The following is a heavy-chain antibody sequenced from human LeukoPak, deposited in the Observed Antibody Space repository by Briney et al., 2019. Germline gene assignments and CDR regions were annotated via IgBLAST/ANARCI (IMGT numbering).Heavy chain of an antibody. CDR2: IIPIFGTA. CDR3: ARDWWSYDYVWGSYRYTFYFDY. CDR1: GGTFSSYA. D-gene: IGHD3-16*02. Sequence: SVKVSCKASGGTFSSYAISWVRQAPGQGLEWMGGIIPIFGTANYAQKFQGRVTITADESTSTAYMELSSLGSEDTAVYYCARDWWSYDYVWGSYRYTFYFDYWGQGTLVTVSS. J-gene: IGHJ4*02. V-gene: IGHV1-69*13.